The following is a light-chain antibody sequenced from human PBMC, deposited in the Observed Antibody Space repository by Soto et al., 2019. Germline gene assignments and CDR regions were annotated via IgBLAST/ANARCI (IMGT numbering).Light chain of an antibody. CDR3: TSFTTSDTFV. Sequence: QSVLAQPASVSGSPGQSITISCTGTSNDVGHFNYVSWFQQHPGKAPKLLIFDVNNWPSGVSDRFSGSKSGNTASPTISGLQPEDEADYYCTSFTTSDTFVFGSGTKLTVL. CDR1: SNDVGHFNY. J-gene: IGLJ1*01. V-gene: IGLV2-14*03. CDR2: DVN.